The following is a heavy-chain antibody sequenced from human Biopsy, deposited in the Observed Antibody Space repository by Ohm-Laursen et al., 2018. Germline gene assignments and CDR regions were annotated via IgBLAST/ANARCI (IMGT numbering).Heavy chain of an antibody. J-gene: IGHJ4*02. CDR3: ARHGDNDYSNFDS. CDR1: GFTFSSYA. Sequence: SLRLSCSASGFTFSSYAMSWVRQAPGKGLEWVSSISTSGSSTNYADSVKGRFTMSRDNAEKSLYLQMNSLGVEDTAVYYCARHGDNDYSNFDSWGQGALVTVSS. CDR2: ISTSGSST. D-gene: IGHD4-11*01. V-gene: IGHV3-21*01.